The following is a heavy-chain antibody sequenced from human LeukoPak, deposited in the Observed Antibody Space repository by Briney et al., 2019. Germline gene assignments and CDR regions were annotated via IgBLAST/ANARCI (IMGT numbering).Heavy chain of an antibody. Sequence: SETLSLTCTVSGGSISSGDYYWSWIRQPPGKGLEWIGYVHYSGTTYYNPSLKSLLTISVDTSKNQFSLKLSSVTAADTAVYYCASTTTARSFYFDYWGQGTLVTVSS. J-gene: IGHJ4*02. CDR2: VHYSGTT. CDR1: GGSISSGDYY. CDR3: ASTTTARSFYFDY. V-gene: IGHV4-30-4*01. D-gene: IGHD1-1*01.